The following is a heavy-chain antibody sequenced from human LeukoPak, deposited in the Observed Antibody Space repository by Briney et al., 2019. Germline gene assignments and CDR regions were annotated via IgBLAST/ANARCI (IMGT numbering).Heavy chain of an antibody. D-gene: IGHD3-22*01. CDR3: ARAKYYYDSSGYYYLFDY. CDR1: GGSISSSSYY. CDR2: IYTSGST. J-gene: IGHJ4*02. Sequence: PSETLSLTCTVSGGSISSSSYYWSWIRQPAGKGLEWIGRIYTSGSTNYNPSLKSRVTMSVDTSKNQFSLKLSSVTAADTAVYYCARAKYYYDSSGYYYLFDYWGQGTLVTVSS. V-gene: IGHV4-61*02.